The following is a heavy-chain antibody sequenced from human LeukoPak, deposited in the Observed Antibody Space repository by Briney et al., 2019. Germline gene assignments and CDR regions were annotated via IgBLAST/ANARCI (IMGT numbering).Heavy chain of an antibody. CDR1: GFSFSGST. V-gene: IGHV3-73*01. D-gene: IGHD3-9*01. Sequence: PGGSLRLSCVASGFSFSGSTMQWVRQASGKGLEWVGRIRNQENNYATAYVESVKGRFIMSRDDAKNTAYLQMNSLRAEDTAVYYCAKDKGIRYFDWSVDYWGQGTLVTVSS. CDR3: AKDKGIRYFDWSVDY. CDR2: IRNQENNYAT. J-gene: IGHJ4*02.